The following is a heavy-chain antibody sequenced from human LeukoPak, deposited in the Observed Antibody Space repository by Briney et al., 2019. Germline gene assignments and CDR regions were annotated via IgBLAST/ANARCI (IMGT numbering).Heavy chain of an antibody. CDR3: ARDYDYVWGSRGDY. CDR2: IYYSGSN. CDR1: GGSISSSSYY. J-gene: IGHJ4*02. V-gene: IGHV4-39*02. Sequence: PSETLSLTCTVSGGSISSSSYYWGWIRQPPGKGREWIGSIYYSGSNYYNPSLKSRVTISVDTSKIQFSLELSSVTAADTAVYYCARDYDYVWGSRGDYWGQGTLVTVSS. D-gene: IGHD3-16*01.